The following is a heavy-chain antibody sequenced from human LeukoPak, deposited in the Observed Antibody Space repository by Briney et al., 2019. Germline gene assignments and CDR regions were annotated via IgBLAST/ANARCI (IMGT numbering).Heavy chain of an antibody. Sequence: ASVKVSCKASGYTFTCYYMHWVRQAPGQGLEWMGWINPNSGGTNYAQKFQGRVTMTRDTSISTAYMELSRLRSDDTAVYYCARGYYYDSSGYYFDYWGQGTLVTVSS. CDR3: ARGYYYDSSGYYFDY. CDR1: GYTFTCYY. D-gene: IGHD3-22*01. V-gene: IGHV1-2*02. CDR2: INPNSGGT. J-gene: IGHJ4*02.